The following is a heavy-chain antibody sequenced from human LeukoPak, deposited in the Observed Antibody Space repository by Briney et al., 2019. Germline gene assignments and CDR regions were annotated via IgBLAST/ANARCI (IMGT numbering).Heavy chain of an antibody. J-gene: IGHJ4*02. CDR2: INSDGSST. Sequence: GGSLRLSCAASRFTFSTYWMHWVRQAPGKGLVWVSRINSDGSSTGYADSVKGRFTISRDNAKNTLYLQMNSLRAEDTALYYCARDYSTVTTFFDYWGQGTLVTVSS. CDR3: ARDYSTVTTFFDY. D-gene: IGHD4-17*01. CDR1: RFTFSTYW. V-gene: IGHV3-74*01.